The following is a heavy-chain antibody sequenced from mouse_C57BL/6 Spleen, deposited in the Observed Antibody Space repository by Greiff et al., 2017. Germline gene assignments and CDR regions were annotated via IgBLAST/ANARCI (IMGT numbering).Heavy chain of an antibody. CDR1: GYAFSSSW. CDR3: ARRELSYWYFDV. Sequence: VKLQESGPELVKPGASVKISCKASGYAFSSSWMNWVKQRPGKGLEWIGRIYPGDGDTNYNGKFKGKATLTADKSSSTAYMQLSSLTSEDSAVYFCARRELSYWYFDVWGTGTTVTVSS. J-gene: IGHJ1*03. V-gene: IGHV1-82*01. CDR2: IYPGDGDT.